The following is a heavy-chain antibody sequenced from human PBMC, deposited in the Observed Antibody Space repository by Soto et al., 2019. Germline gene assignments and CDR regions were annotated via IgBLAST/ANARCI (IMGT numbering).Heavy chain of an antibody. CDR3: ARHGYYFWSGLPDLGFDS. V-gene: IGHV4-59*08. J-gene: IGHJ5*01. D-gene: IGHD3-3*01. Sequence: SETLSLTCTVSGGSISSYYWSWIRQPPGKGLEWIGYIYYSGSTNYNPSLKSRVTISVDTSKNQFSLKLSSVTAADTAVYYCARHGYYFWSGLPDLGFDSWGQGTLVTVSS. CDR1: GGSISSYY. CDR2: IYYSGST.